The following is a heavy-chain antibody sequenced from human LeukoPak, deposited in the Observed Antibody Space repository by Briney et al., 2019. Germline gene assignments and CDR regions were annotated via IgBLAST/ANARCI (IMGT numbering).Heavy chain of an antibody. Sequence: GGSLRLSCAASGFTFSSYWMNWVRQAPGKGLEWVANIKQDGSEIYYVDSVKGRFTISRDNAKNSLYLQMNSLRAEDTAVYYCERERCALRGGFGYWGRGTLVSVSA. J-gene: IGHJ4*02. CDR2: IKQDGSEI. D-gene: IGHD2-15*01. CDR3: ERERCALRGGFGY. CDR1: GFTFSSYW. V-gene: IGHV3-7*01.